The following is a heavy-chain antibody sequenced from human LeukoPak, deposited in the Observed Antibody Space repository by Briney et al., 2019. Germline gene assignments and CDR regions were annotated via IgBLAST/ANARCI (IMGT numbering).Heavy chain of an antibody. CDR2: ISAFNGNT. J-gene: IGHJ4*02. Sequence: GASVKVSCKASGYMFNIYGISWVRQAPGQGLEWMGWISAFNGNTNYARNFQDRVTMTTDTSTSTAYMELTSLRSDDTAVYYCARSPPSTGYDRFDTWAQGTLVTVSS. CDR3: ARSPPSTGYDRFDT. V-gene: IGHV1-18*01. D-gene: IGHD5-12*01. CDR1: GYMFNIYG.